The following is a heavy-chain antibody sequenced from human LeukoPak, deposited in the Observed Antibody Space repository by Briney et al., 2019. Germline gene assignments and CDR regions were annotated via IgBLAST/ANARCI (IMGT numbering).Heavy chain of an antibody. CDR3: ARGGTPQVRVAINWFDP. Sequence: GGSLRLSCAASGFTFSSYYMSWVRQAPGKGLEWVANIKQDGSEKYYVESVEGRFTISRDNAKDSLYLQMNTLRAEDTAVYYCARGGTPQVRVAINWFDPWGQGALVTVAS. J-gene: IGHJ5*02. CDR1: GFTFSSYY. V-gene: IGHV3-7*03. CDR2: IKQDGSEK. D-gene: IGHD1/OR15-1a*01.